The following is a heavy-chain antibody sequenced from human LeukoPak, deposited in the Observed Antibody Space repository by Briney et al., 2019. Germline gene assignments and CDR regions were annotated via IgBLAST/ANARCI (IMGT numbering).Heavy chain of an antibody. V-gene: IGHV1-2*02. CDR2: INPNSGGT. CDR1: GYTFTGYY. J-gene: IGHJ4*02. CDR3: ARDRRGAYGDYATSF. D-gene: IGHD4-17*01. Sequence: ASVKVSCKASGYTFTGYYMHWVRQAPGQGIEWMGWINPNSGGTNYAQKFQGRVTMTRDTSISTAYMELSRLRSDDTAVYYCARDRRGAYGDYATSFWGQGTLVTVSS.